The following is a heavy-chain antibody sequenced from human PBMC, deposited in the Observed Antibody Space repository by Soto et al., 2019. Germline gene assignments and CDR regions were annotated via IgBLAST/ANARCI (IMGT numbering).Heavy chain of an antibody. CDR2: IYSGGST. Sequence: GGSLRLSCAASGFIVSSNYMSWVRQAPGKGLEWVSVIYSGGSTYYADSVKGRFTISRHNSKNTLYLQMNSLRAEDTAVYYCARDMVYYYYYMDVRGKGTTVTVPS. J-gene: IGHJ6*03. CDR3: ARDMVYYYYYMDV. CDR1: GFIVSSNY. V-gene: IGHV3-53*04. D-gene: IGHD2-8*01.